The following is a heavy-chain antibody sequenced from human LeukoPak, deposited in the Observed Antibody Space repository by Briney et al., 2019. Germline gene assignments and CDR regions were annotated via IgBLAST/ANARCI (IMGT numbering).Heavy chain of an antibody. D-gene: IGHD3-16*02. V-gene: IGHV4-39*07. CDR3: ARGLRDYVWGSYRSNDFDY. CDR2: INHSGST. J-gene: IGHJ4*02. CDR1: GGSTSSGGYY. Sequence: SETLSLTCTVSGGSTSSGGYYWSWIRQPPGKGLEWIGEINHSGSTNYNPSLKSRVTISVDTSKNQFSLKLSSVTAADTAVYYCARGLRDYVWGSYRSNDFDYWGQGTLVTVSS.